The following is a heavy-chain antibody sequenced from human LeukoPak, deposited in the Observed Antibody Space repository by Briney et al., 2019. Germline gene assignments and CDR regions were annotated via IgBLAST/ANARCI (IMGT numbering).Heavy chain of an antibody. CDR2: ISWNSGSI. CDR3: AKDSPDRFWSGYWPGGFDY. Sequence: GRSLRLSCAASGFTFDDYAMHWVRQAPGKGLEWASGISWNSGSIGYADSVKGRFTISRDNAKNSLYLQKNSLRAEDTALYYCAKDSPDRFWSGYWPGGFDYWGQGTLVTVSS. V-gene: IGHV3-9*01. J-gene: IGHJ4*02. D-gene: IGHD3-3*01. CDR1: GFTFDDYA.